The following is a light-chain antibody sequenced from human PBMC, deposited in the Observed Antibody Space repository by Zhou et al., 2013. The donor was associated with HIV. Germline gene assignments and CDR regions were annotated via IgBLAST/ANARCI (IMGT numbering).Light chain of an antibody. CDR2: KVS. J-gene: IGKJ2*01. CDR1: QSLVHSDGNTY. Sequence: DVVMTQSPLSLPVTLGQPASISCRSSQSLVHSDGNTYLNWFQQRPGQSPRRLIYKVSKRDSGVPDRFSGSGSGTDFTLKISRVEAEDVGVYYCMQSIQVLYTFGQGTKLEIK. CDR3: MQSIQVLYT. V-gene: IGKV2-30*02.